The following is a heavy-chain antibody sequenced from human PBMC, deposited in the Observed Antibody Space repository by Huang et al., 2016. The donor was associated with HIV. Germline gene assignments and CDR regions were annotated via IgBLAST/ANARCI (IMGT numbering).Heavy chain of an antibody. J-gene: IGHJ6*03. Sequence: QVQLQQWGAGLLRPSETLSLTCAVYGGSFSGYYGTWIRQPPGKGLEWIGEINHSESTNYNPSLKSRVTISVDTSRNQVSLTLTSVTAADTAVYYCARGQGGYYYYMDVWGKGTTVTVSS. CDR3: ARGQGGYYYYMDV. CDR1: GGSFSGYY. V-gene: IGHV4-34*01. CDR2: INHSEST.